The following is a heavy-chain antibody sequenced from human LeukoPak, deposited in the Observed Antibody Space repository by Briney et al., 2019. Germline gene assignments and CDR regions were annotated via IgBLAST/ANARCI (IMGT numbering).Heavy chain of an antibody. V-gene: IGHV4-39*07. J-gene: IGHJ4*02. D-gene: IGHD3-10*01. CDR2: IYYSGST. CDR1: GGSISSSSYY. CDR3: AREANYYGSGSYFEGTFDH. Sequence: SETLSLTCTVSGGSISSSSYYWGWIRQPPGKGLEWIGSIYYSGSTYYNPSLESRVTISVDTSKNQFSLKLSSVTAADTAVYYCAREANYYGSGSYFEGTFDHWGQGSLVIVSS.